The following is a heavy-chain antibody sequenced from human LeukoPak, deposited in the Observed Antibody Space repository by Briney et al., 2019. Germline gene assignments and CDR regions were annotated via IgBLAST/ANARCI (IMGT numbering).Heavy chain of an antibody. V-gene: IGHV7-4-1*02. Sequence: ASVKVSCKASGYTFTSYAMYWVRQAPGQGLEWMGWINTNTGNPTYAQGFTGRFVFSWDTSVGTAYLQISSLKAEDTAVYYCARGAIPLYCSGGSCPFDYWGQGTLVTVSS. CDR1: GYTFTSYA. D-gene: IGHD2-15*01. CDR2: INTNTGNP. J-gene: IGHJ4*02. CDR3: ARGAIPLYCSGGSCPFDY.